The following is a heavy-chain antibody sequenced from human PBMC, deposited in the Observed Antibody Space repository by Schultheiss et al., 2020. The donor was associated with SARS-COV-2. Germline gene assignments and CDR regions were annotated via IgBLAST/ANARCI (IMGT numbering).Heavy chain of an antibody. CDR1: GFTFSTYE. CDR2: ISSSSSYI. Sequence: GESLKISCAASGFTFSTYEMNWVRQAPGRGLEWVSSISSSSSYIYYADSVKGRFTISWDNSKNTLYLQMNSLRAEDTAVYYCARDPSRPVAFGYWGQGTLVTVSS. J-gene: IGHJ4*02. D-gene: IGHD6-19*01. CDR3: ARDPSRPVAFGY. V-gene: IGHV3-21*04.